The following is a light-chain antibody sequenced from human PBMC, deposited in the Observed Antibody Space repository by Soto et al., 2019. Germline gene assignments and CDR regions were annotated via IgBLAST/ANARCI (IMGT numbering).Light chain of an antibody. J-gene: IGKJ1*01. CDR1: HTISSSY. CDR3: KQYVTSSPRT. V-gene: IGKV3-20*01. CDR2: GIS. Sequence: EIVLTQSPGTLSLSPGERATLSCRASHTISSSYLAWYQQKPGQAPRLLMYGISRRATGIPDRFSGSGSGTDFTLTITILEPEAFAVYYCKQYVTSSPRTFGQGTKVEIK.